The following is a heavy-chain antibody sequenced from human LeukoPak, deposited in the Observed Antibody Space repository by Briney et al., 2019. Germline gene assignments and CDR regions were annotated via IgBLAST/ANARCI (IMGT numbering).Heavy chain of an antibody. CDR2: IYYSGST. CDR3: ARHGYTYGNFDY. Sequence: SETLSLTCTVSGGSISNYYWSWIRQPPGKGLEWIGYIYYSGSTNYNPSLKSRVTISVYTSKNQFSLKLTSVTAADTAVYYCARHGYTYGNFDYWGRGTLVTVSS. V-gene: IGHV4-59*08. J-gene: IGHJ4*02. CDR1: GGSISNYY. D-gene: IGHD5-18*01.